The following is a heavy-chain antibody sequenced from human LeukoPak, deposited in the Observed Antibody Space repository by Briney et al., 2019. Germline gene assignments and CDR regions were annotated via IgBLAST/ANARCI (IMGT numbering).Heavy chain of an antibody. Sequence: PGGSLRLSCAASGFTFRSYAMTWVRQAPGKGLEWVSAISGRGDNTYYADSVKGRFTISRDNSKNTMYLQMNSLRAEDTAVYYCAKLFWTGSFYFDSWGQGSLITVSS. CDR3: AKLFWTGSFYFDS. V-gene: IGHV3-23*01. CDR1: GFTFRSYA. J-gene: IGHJ4*02. CDR2: ISGRGDNT. D-gene: IGHD3/OR15-3a*01.